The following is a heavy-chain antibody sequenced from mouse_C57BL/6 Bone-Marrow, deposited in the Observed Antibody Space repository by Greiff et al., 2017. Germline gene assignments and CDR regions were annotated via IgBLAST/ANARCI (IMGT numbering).Heavy chain of an antibody. D-gene: IGHD1-1*01. CDR1: GFTFSDAW. Sequence: EVQLQQSGGGLVQPGGSMKLSCAASGFTFSDAWMDWVRQSPEKGLEWVAEIRNKANNHATYYAESVKGRFTISRDDSKSSVYLQMNSLRAEDTGMYYCTPHYYGSGYALAWFAYWGQGTLVTVSA. CDR2: IRNKANNHAT. J-gene: IGHJ3*01. V-gene: IGHV6-6*01. CDR3: TPHYYGSGYALAWFAY.